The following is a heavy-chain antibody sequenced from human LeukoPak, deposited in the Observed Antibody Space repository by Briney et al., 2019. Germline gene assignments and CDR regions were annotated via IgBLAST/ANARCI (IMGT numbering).Heavy chain of an antibody. CDR2: IFSSGST. D-gene: IGHD3-22*01. J-gene: IGHJ4*02. CDR1: GGSISSSSYY. V-gene: IGHV4-39*01. CDR3: ARQGYYYDSSGSNLGYFDY. Sequence: SETLSLTCTVSGGSISSSSYYWAWIRQPPGKGLEWIGSIFSSGSTYYNPSLKSRVTMSVDTSKNQFSLKLSSVTAADTAVYYCARQGYYYDSSGSNLGYFDYWGQGTLVTVSS.